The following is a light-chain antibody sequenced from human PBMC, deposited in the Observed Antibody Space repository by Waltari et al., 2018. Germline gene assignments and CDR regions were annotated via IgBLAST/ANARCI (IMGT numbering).Light chain of an antibody. J-gene: IGKJ1*01. CDR3: QQYNNWPQT. CDR1: QSISSN. V-gene: IGKV3-15*01. CDR2: DAS. Sequence: EIVMTQSQATLSVSPGERANLSCRASQSISSNLAWYQHRPGQAPRLLIYDASTRATGIPARFSGSGSGTEFTLTISSLQSEDFALYYCQQYNNWPQTFGQGTKVEIE.